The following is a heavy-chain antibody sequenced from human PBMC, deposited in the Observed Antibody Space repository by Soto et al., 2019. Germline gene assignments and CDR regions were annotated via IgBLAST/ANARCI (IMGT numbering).Heavy chain of an antibody. D-gene: IGHD5-12*01. J-gene: IGHJ6*01. CDR2: ISYDGSNK. V-gene: IGHV3-30*18. CDR1: GFTFSSYG. Sequence: QVQLVESGGGVVQPGRSLRLSCAASGFTFSSYGMHWVRQAPGKGLELVAVISYDGSNKYYADSVKGRFTISRDNSKNTLYLQMNSLRAEDTAVSYCAKDRLVATTTYYYYGMDVWGQGTTVTVSS. CDR3: AKDRLVATTTYYYYGMDV.